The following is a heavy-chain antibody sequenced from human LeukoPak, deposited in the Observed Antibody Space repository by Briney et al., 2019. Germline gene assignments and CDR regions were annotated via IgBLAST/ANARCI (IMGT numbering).Heavy chain of an antibody. J-gene: IGHJ3*02. CDR2: ISYDGSNK. Sequence: PGGSLRLSCAASGFMFSNYGMQWVRQAPGKGLEWVAVISYDGSNKYYADSVKGRFTISRDNSKNTLYLQMNSLRAKDTAVYYGAKDLRRWYYFGSGSRGGTFDIWGQGTMVTVSS. CDR3: AKDLRRWYYFGSGSRGGTFDI. V-gene: IGHV3-30*18. D-gene: IGHD3-10*01. CDR1: GFMFSNYG.